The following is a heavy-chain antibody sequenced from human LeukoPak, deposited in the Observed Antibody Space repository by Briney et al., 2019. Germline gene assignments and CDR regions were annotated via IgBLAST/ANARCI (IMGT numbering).Heavy chain of an antibody. CDR1: GFTFSSYE. CDR3: ARNGDYEYFQH. D-gene: IGHD4-17*01. J-gene: IGHJ1*01. CDR2: ISSSGSTI. V-gene: IGHV3-48*03. Sequence: GGSLRLSCAASGFTFSSYEMNWVRQAPGKGLEWVSYISSSGSTIYYAYSVKGRFTISRDNAKNSLYLQMNSLRAEDTAVYYCARNGDYEYFQHWGQGTLVTVSS.